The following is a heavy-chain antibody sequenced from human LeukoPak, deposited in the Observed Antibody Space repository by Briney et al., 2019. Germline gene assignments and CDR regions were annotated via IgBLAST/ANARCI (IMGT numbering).Heavy chain of an antibody. CDR1: GFTFSNYA. CDR3: ARDQGRMITFGGVIVMTPYYFDY. CDR2: ISGSGSYI. V-gene: IGHV3-21*01. Sequence: GRSLRLSCAASGFTFSNYAMHWVRQAPGKGLEWVSSISGSGSYIYYADSVKGRFTISRDNAKNSLYLQMNSPRAEDTAVYYCARDQGRMITFGGVIVMTPYYFDYWGQGTLVTVSS. J-gene: IGHJ4*02. D-gene: IGHD3-16*02.